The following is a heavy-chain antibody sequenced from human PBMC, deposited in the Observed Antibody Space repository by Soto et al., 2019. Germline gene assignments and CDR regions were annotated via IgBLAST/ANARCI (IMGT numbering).Heavy chain of an antibody. D-gene: IGHD3-10*01. CDR3: ARSVSFGEADS. CDR2: IYHSGST. Sequence: QVQLQESGPGLVNPSETLSLTCSVSGGSISGGRYYWSCILQPPGKGVEWIGYIYHSGSTNYNHSRKSRVTISLDTSKNQFSLYLRSVSAADTAVYFCARSVSFGEADSWGQGILVTVSS. CDR1: GGSISGGRYY. V-gene: IGHV4-61*01. J-gene: IGHJ4*02.